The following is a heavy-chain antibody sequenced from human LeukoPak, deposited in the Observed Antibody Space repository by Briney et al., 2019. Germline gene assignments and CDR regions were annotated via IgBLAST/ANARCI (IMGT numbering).Heavy chain of an antibody. J-gene: IGHJ4*02. CDR1: GFTFSSYG. CDR2: ISYDGSNK. D-gene: IGHD6-19*01. Sequence: GGSLRLSCAASGFTFSSYGMHWVRQAPGKGLEWVAVISYDGSNKYYADSVKGRFTISRDNSKNTLYLQMNSLRAEDTAVYYCARDLKAVSATGDWGQGTLVTVSS. CDR3: ARDLKAVSATGD. V-gene: IGHV3-30*03.